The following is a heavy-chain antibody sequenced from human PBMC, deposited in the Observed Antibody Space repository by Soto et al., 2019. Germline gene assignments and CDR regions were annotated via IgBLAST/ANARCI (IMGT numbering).Heavy chain of an antibody. V-gene: IGHV4-31*03. Sequence: SETLSLTCTVSGGSISSGGYYWSWIRQHPGEGLEWIGYIYYSGSTYYNPSLKSRVTISVDTSKNQFSLKLSSVTAADTAVYYCARGLREIVVPAAITNWFDPWGQGTLVTVSS. D-gene: IGHD2-2*01. J-gene: IGHJ5*02. CDR3: ARGLREIVVPAAITNWFDP. CDR2: IYYSGST. CDR1: GGSISSGGYY.